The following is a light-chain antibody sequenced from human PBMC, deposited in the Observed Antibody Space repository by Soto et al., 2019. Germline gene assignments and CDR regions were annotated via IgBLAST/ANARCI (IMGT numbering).Light chain of an antibody. CDR2: EVS. CDR3: SSFTSAYTFV. Sequence: QSVLAQPASVSGSPGQSIAISCTGTSSDVGGYNYVSWYQQHPGKAPKLLISEVSIRPLGVSDRCSGSKSGNTASLTISGLQTEDEADYYCSSFTSAYTFVFGSGTKLTVL. J-gene: IGLJ1*01. CDR1: SSDVGGYNY. V-gene: IGLV2-14*01.